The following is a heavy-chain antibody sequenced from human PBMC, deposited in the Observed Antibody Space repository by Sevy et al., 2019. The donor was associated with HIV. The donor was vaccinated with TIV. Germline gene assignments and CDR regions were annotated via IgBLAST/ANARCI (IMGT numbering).Heavy chain of an antibody. CDR1: GFTFTTSG. D-gene: IGHD2-21*02. Sequence: GGSLRLSCAASGFTFTTSGMHWVRQAPGRGLEWVAVISYDGTNQNYADSVKGRFIISRDNSKNTLSLQMNSLRTEDTAVYYCAKAEIVAVTASPNCFDYWGQGVLVTVSS. CDR3: AKAEIVAVTASPNCFDY. CDR2: ISYDGTNQ. V-gene: IGHV3-30*18. J-gene: IGHJ4*02.